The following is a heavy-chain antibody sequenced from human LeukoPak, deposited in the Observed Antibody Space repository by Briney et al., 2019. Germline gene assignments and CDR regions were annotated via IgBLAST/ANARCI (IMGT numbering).Heavy chain of an antibody. Sequence: GASVKVSCKTSGYTFTTYYMHWVRQAPGQGLEWMGIISPSGDSTTYAQKFQGRISMTRDTSTRTVYMELSSLRSEDTAVYYCARHDLAGRSPFDSWGQGTLVTVSS. J-gene: IGHJ4*02. D-gene: IGHD6-19*01. CDR2: ISPSGDST. V-gene: IGHV1-46*01. CDR1: GYTFTTYY. CDR3: ARHDLAGRSPFDS.